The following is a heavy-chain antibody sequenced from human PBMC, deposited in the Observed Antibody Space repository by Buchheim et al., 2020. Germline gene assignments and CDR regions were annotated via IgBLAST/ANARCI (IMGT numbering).Heavy chain of an antibody. V-gene: IGHV3-74*01. CDR1: GFTFSSYW. J-gene: IGHJ5*02. CDR2: INSDGSST. D-gene: IGHD3-16*01. CDR3: ARDRYYDYVWGSYNWFDP. Sequence: EVQLVESGGGLVQPGGSLRLSCAASGFTFSSYWMHWVRHAPGKGLVWVSRINSDGSSTYYADSVKGRFTISRDNAKNTLYLQMNSRRAEDTAVYYCARDRYYDYVWGSYNWFDPWGQRTL.